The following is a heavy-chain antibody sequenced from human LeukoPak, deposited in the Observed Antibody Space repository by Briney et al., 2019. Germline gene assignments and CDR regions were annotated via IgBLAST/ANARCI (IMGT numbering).Heavy chain of an antibody. CDR3: ARAGAVLWFGELLMGYFDY. Sequence: ASVKVSCKASGYTFTSYGISWVRQAPGQGLEWMGWISAYNGNTNYAQKLQGRVTMTTDTSTSTAYMELRSLRSDGTAVYYCARAGAVLWFGELLMGYFDYWGQGTLVTVSS. J-gene: IGHJ4*02. CDR2: ISAYNGNT. D-gene: IGHD3-10*01. V-gene: IGHV1-18*01. CDR1: GYTFTSYG.